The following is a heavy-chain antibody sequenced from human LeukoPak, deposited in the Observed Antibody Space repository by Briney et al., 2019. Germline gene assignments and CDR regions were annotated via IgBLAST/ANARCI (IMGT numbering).Heavy chain of an antibody. D-gene: IGHD3-10*01. CDR3: ARAPTGVLWFGELLRGFGP. CDR2: IYYSGST. Sequence: PSETLSLTCIGFGGSLSRFFWSWLRPRQGKGLEWIGYIYYSGSTIYHPSLRSGVTISLDASKHQFSLMLRSVSTADTAVYYWARAPTGVLWFGELLRGFGPWGQGTLVTVSS. CDR1: GGSLSRFF. V-gene: IGHV4-59*01. J-gene: IGHJ5*02.